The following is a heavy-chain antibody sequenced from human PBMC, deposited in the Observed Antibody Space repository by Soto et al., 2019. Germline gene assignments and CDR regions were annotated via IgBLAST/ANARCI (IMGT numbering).Heavy chain of an antibody. V-gene: IGHV1-18*01. Sequence: QVQLVQSGAEVKKPGASVKVSCKASGYTFTSYAIGWVRQAPGQGLEWMGWINAYNGNTNYAQKLQVRVTMTTDTPTSTAYMELRSVRSDDTAVYCCASEGQTEDYWGQGTLVTVSS. CDR2: INAYNGNT. J-gene: IGHJ4*02. CDR3: ASEGQTEDY. CDR1: GYTFTSYA.